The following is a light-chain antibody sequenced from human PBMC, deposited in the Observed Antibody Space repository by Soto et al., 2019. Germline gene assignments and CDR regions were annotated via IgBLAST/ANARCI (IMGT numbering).Light chain of an antibody. J-gene: IGKJ1*01. CDR1: QDIRSS. CDR3: QQYGNSPPT. CDR2: DVS. V-gene: IGKV3-20*01. Sequence: EIVMTQSPATLSVSPGEGVALSVRASQDIRSSLAWYQQKPGQAPRLLIYDVSNRATGIPARFSGSGSGTDFTLTISRLEPEDFAVYYCQQYGNSPPTFGQGTKVDI.